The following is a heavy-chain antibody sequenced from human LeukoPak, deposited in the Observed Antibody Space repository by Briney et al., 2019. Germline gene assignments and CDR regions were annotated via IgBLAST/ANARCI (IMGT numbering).Heavy chain of an antibody. CDR3: ATLLGWSSGWYFGY. D-gene: IGHD6-19*01. J-gene: IGHJ4*02. CDR1: GGSISSGDYY. V-gene: IGHV4-30-4*01. Sequence: SQTLSLTCTVSGGSISSGDYYWSWIRQPPGKGLEWIGYIYYSGSTYYNPSLKSRVTISVDMSKNQFSLKLSSVTAADTAVYYCATLLGWSSGWYFGYWGQGTLVTVSS. CDR2: IYYSGST.